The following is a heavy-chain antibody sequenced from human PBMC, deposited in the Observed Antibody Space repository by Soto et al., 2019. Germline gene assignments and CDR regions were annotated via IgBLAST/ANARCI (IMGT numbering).Heavy chain of an antibody. CDR1: GFTVSSNY. CDR3: ARKGMSRYYYMDV. J-gene: IGHJ6*03. Sequence: GGSLRLSCAASGFTVSSNYMSWVRQAPGKGLEWVSVIYSGGSTYYADSVKGRFTISRHNSKNTLYLQMNSLRAEDTAVYYCARKGMSRYYYMDVWGKGTAVTVSS. V-gene: IGHV3-53*04. D-gene: IGHD3-10*01. CDR2: IYSGGST.